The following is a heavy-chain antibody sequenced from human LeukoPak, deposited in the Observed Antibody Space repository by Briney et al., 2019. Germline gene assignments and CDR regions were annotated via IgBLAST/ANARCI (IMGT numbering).Heavy chain of an antibody. J-gene: IGHJ4*02. CDR1: GFTFSDYS. V-gene: IGHV3-48*01. Sequence: PGGSLRLSCAASGFTFSDYSMNWVRQAPGKGLEWVSYIGRSSTTIYYADSVKGRFTISRDDAKNSLYLQINSLRAEDTAVYYCVRDHNWNYDYWGQGALVTVSS. CDR3: VRDHNWNYDY. D-gene: IGHD1-7*01. CDR2: IGRSSTTI.